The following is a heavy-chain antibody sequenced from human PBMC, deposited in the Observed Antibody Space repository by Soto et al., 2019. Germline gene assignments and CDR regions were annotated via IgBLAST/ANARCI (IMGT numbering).Heavy chain of an antibody. D-gene: IGHD2-2*02. CDR2: INAGNGNT. CDR1: GYTFTSYA. V-gene: IGHV1-3*01. J-gene: IGHJ6*02. CDR3: ARAYCSSTSCYTGYYGMDV. Sequence: QVQLVQSGAEVKKPGASVKVSCKASGYTFTSYAMHWVRQAPGQRLEWMGWINAGNGNTKYSQKFQGRVTITRDTSASTAYMELSSLRSEDTAVYYCARAYCSSTSCYTGYYGMDVWGQGTTVTVSS.